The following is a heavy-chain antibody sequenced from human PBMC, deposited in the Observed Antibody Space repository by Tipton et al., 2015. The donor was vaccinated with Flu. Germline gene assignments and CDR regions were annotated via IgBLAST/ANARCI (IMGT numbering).Heavy chain of an antibody. CDR1: GYSFTSYW. V-gene: IGHV5-51*03. D-gene: IGHD3-3*01. J-gene: IGHJ5*02. CDR2: IYPGDSDT. Sequence: LVQSGAEVKKPGESLKISCKGSGYSFTSYWIGWVRQMHGKGLEWMGIIYPGDSDTRYSPSFQGQVTISADKSISTAYLQWSSLKASDTAMYYCARRWFWSGYYTGPGGDWFDPWGQGTLVTVSS. CDR3: ARRWFWSGYYTGPGGDWFDP.